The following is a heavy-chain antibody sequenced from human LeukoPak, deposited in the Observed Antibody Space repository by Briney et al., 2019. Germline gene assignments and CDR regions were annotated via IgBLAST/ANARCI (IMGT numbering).Heavy chain of an antibody. CDR3: ARDRYYYDSSGYYVFDY. CDR1: GVSISSHY. J-gene: IGHJ4*02. V-gene: IGHV4-4*07. CDR2: IYTSGST. D-gene: IGHD3-22*01. Sequence: SETLSLTCTVSGVSISSHYWSWIRQPAGKGLEWIGRIYTSGSTNYNPSLKSRVTMSVDTSKNQFSLKLSSVTAADTAVYYCARDRYYYDSSGYYVFDYWGQGTLVTVSS.